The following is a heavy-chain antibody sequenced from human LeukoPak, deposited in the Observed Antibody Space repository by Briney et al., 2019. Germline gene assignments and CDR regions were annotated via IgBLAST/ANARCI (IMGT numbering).Heavy chain of an antibody. CDR2: IKSKTDGGTT. V-gene: IGHV3-15*01. D-gene: IGHD4-17*01. CDR3: ARDPYGDYEKVYYYMDV. J-gene: IGHJ6*03. CDR1: GFTFSNAW. Sequence: GGSLRLSCAASGFTFSNAWMSWVRQAPGKGLEWVGRIKSKTDGGTTDYAAPVKGRFTISRDDSKNTLYLQMNSLKTEDTAVYYCARDPYGDYEKVYYYMDVWGKGTTVTVSS.